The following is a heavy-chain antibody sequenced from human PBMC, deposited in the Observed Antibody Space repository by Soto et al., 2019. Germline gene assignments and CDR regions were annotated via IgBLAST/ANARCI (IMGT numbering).Heavy chain of an antibody. CDR3: ARGIEELSTTMGP. CDR2: INLGGST. CDR1: GGSFSGYY. Sequence: SETLSLTCAVYGGSFSGYYWSWIRQPPGKGLEWIGEINLGGSTNSNPSLKSRVIMSVDTSKNQFSLQLTSVTAADTATYYCARGIEELSTTMGPWGQGTLVTVSS. J-gene: IGHJ5*02. V-gene: IGHV4-34*01. D-gene: IGHD3-10*01.